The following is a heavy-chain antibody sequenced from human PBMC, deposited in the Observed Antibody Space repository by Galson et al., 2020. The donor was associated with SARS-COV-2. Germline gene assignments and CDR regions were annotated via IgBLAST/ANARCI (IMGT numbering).Heavy chain of an antibody. D-gene: IGHD3-10*01. V-gene: IGHV3-30*03. J-gene: IGHJ2*01. CDR1: RITFSAYG. CDR3: SGSLLWYFDL. Sequence: GESLKISCAASRITFSAYGMHWVRQAPGKGLEWVAVISYDGSNKFYADSVKGRFTISRDNSKNTLYLQMSSLRADDTAVYFCSGSLLWYFDLWGRGTLVSVSS. CDR2: ISYDGSNK.